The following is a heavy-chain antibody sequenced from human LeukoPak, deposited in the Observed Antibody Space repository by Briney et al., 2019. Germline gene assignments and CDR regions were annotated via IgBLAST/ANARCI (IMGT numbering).Heavy chain of an antibody. V-gene: IGHV1-2*02. CDR3: ARDPREYYYDSSGYYYGSGEWGGTAYYYYGMDV. CDR2: INPNSGGT. Sequence: ASVKVSCKASGYTFTGYYMHWVRQAPGQGLDWMGWINPNSGGTDYARKFQGRVTMTRDTSIRTAYIELSRLRSDDTAVYYCARDPREYYYDSSGYYYGSGEWGGTAYYYYGMDVWGQGTTVTVSS. D-gene: IGHD3-22*01. CDR1: GYTFTGYY. J-gene: IGHJ6*02.